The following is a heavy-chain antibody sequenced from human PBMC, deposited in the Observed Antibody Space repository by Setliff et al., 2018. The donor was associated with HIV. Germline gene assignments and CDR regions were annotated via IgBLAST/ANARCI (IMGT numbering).Heavy chain of an antibody. V-gene: IGHV3-48*04. CDR3: ARDRCGSSYFDY. CDR1: GFPFSAYI. CDR2: ISTSGSTT. Sequence: LRLSCAASGFPFSAYIMNWVRQAPGKCLEWISYISTSGSTTYYADSVKGRFTISRDNAKNSLYLQIKSLRAEDTAVYYCARDRCGSSYFDYWGQGTLVTVSA. D-gene: IGHD1-26*01. J-gene: IGHJ4*02.